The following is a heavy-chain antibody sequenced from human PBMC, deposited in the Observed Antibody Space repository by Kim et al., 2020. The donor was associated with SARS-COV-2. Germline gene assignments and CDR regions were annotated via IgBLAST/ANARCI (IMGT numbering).Heavy chain of an antibody. Sequence: GGSLRLSCTASGFTFGDYSMTWVRQAPGKGLEWVGFIRDKAFGGTTQYAASVKGRFIISRDDSKSIAFLQMNSLKTEDTALYYCSRGLQLDSWGQGTLVTVSS. J-gene: IGHJ4*02. CDR2: IRDKAFGGTT. CDR1: GFTFGDYS. D-gene: IGHD3-16*01. CDR3: SRGLQLDS. V-gene: IGHV3-49*04.